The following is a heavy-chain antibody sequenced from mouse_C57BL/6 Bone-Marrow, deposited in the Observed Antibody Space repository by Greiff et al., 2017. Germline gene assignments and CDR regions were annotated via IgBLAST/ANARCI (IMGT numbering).Heavy chain of an antibody. D-gene: IGHD1-1*01. CDR2: IDPSDSYT. V-gene: IGHV1-50*01. CDR3: ARENYYGSSQYYFDD. Sequence: QVQLQQPGAELVKPGASVKLSCKASGYTFTSYWMQWVKQRPGQGLEWIGEIDPSDSYTTYNQKFKGKATLTVDTSSSTAYMQLSSLTSEDSAVYYCARENYYGSSQYYFDDWGQGTTLTVSS. CDR1: GYTFTSYW. J-gene: IGHJ2*01.